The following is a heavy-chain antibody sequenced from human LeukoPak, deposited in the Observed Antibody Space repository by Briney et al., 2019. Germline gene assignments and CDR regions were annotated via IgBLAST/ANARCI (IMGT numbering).Heavy chain of an antibody. J-gene: IGHJ4*02. CDR2: IKSKSDGGKT. CDR1: GFTFSNAW. V-gene: IGHV3-15*01. CDR3: TTGVLTGFPR. Sequence: GGSLRLSCAPSGFTFSNAWMSWVRQAPGKGLEWVGRIKSKSDGGKTDYAAPVKGRLTISGDDSKNTLYLQTNSLKTEYTAVYYCTTGVLTGFPRWGQGTLVTVSS. D-gene: IGHD3-9*01.